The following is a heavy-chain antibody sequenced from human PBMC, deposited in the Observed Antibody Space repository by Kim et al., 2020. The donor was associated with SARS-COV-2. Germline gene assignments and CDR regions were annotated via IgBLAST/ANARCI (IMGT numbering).Heavy chain of an antibody. D-gene: IGHD3-10*01. J-gene: IGHJ5*02. Sequence: GGSLRLSCAASGFTFSSYGMHWVRQAPGKGLEWVAVIWYDGSNKYYADSVKGRFTISRDNSKNTLYLQMNSLRAEDTAVYYCARQPLLGSGNNWFDPWGQGTLVTVSS. CDR2: IWYDGSNK. CDR1: GFTFSSYG. CDR3: ARQPLLGSGNNWFDP. V-gene: IGHV3-33*01.